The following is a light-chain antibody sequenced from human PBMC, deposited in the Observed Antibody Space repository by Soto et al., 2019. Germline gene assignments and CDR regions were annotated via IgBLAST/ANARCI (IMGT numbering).Light chain of an antibody. Sequence: QSVLTQPPSASGTPGPRVTISCSGSSSNIGSNYVYWYQQLPGTAPKLLIYRNNQLPSGVPDLFSGSKSGTSASLAISGLRSEDEADYYCAAWDDSLSGWVFGGGTKVTVL. J-gene: IGLJ3*02. CDR3: AAWDDSLSGWV. V-gene: IGLV1-47*01. CDR2: RNN. CDR1: SSNIGSNY.